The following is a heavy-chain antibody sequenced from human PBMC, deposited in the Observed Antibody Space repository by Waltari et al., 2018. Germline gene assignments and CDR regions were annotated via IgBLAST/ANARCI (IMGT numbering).Heavy chain of an antibody. J-gene: IGHJ3*02. V-gene: IGHV1-2*06. CDR3: ARGVVAAPKGCAFDI. CDR2: INPNSGGT. Sequence: QVQLVQSGAEVKKPGASVKVSCKASGYTFTGYYMHWVRPAPGQGLEWMGRINPNSGGTNYAQKFQGRVTMTRDTSISTAYMELSRLRSDDTAVYYCARGVVAAPKGCAFDIWGQGTMVTVSS. CDR1: GYTFTGYY. D-gene: IGHD2-15*01.